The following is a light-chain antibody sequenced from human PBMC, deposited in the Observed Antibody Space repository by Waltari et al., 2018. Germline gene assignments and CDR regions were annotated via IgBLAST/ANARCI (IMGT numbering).Light chain of an antibody. CDR3: QHYVRLPAT. V-gene: IGKV3-20*01. CDR1: QSVSRS. Sequence: IVLTQSPGTLYSSPGERATLSCRASQSVSRSLAWYQQNPGQAPKLLIYGASTRATGIPDGFTGSGSGTDFSLTISSLEPEDFAIYFCQHYVRLPATFGQGTKVEIK. J-gene: IGKJ1*01. CDR2: GAS.